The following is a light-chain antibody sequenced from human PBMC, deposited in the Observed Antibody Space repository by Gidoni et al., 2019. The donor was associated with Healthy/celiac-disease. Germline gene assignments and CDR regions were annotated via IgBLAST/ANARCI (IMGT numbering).Light chain of an antibody. Sequence: EIVMTRSPATLSVSPGERATLSCRASQSVSSNLAWYQQKPGQAPRLLIYGASTRATGIPARFSGSGSGTEFTLTISSLQSEDFAVYYCQQYNKGCSFXQXTKLEIK. CDR3: QQYNKGCS. CDR1: QSVSSN. CDR2: GAS. V-gene: IGKV3-15*01. J-gene: IGKJ2*04.